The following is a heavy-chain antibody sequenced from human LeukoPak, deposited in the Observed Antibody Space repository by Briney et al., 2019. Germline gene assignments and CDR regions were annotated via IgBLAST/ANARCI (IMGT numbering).Heavy chain of an antibody. CDR1: GGSVSSGSYY. V-gene: IGHV4-61*01. CDR2: IYYSGST. CDR3: ARGKTYFDY. Sequence: SETLSLTCTVSGGSVSSGSYYWSWIRQPPGKGLEWIGYIYYSGSTNYNPSLKSRVTISVDTSKNQFSLKLSSVTAADTAVYYCARGKTYFDYWGQGTLVTVSS. J-gene: IGHJ4*02.